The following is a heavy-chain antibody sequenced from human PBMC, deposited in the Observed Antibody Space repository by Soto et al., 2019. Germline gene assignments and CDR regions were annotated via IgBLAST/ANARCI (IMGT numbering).Heavy chain of an antibody. CDR1: GFTFSSYA. J-gene: IGHJ6*02. V-gene: IGHV3-23*01. CDR3: AKGRNGVDV. Sequence: GGSLRLSCAASGFTFSSYAMTWVRQAPGKGPEWVSAITENGGDTYYADSVKGRFTISRDNSKNTFYLQMNSLRAEDTAVFYCAKGRNGVDVWGQGTTVTVSS. CDR2: ITENGGDT.